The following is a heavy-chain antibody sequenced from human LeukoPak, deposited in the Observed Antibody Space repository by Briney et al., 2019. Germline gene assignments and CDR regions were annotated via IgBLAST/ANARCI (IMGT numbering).Heavy chain of an antibody. CDR1: GGSISSSSYY. V-gene: IGHV4-39*07. CDR3: ARDPSGGDILTGSPFDY. D-gene: IGHD3-9*01. Sequence: PSETLSLTCTVSGGSISSSSYYWGWIRQPPGKGLEWIGSIYYSGSTYYNPSLKSRVTISVDTSKNQFSLKLSSVTAADTAVYYCARDPSGGDILTGSPFDYWGQGTLVTVSS. CDR2: IYYSGST. J-gene: IGHJ4*02.